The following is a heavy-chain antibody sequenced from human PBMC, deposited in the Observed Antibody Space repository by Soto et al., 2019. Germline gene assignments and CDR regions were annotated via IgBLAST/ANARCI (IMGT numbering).Heavy chain of an antibody. J-gene: IGHJ6*02. D-gene: IGHD3-10*01. CDR3: ARVGSEGGLDV. CDR1: GASISTYY. CDR2: LYYSGNS. V-gene: IGHV4-59*01. Sequence: QMQLQESGPGVVKPSETLSLTCTVSGASISTYYWTWIRQAPGKGLEWIGYLYYSGNSNYNPSLKSRVTMSVDTSKNHFYLTLTSATAADPAVYFCARVGSEGGLDVWGQGTTVAVSS.